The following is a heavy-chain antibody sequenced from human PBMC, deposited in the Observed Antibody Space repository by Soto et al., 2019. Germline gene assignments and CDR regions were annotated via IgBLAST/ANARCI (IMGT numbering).Heavy chain of an antibody. CDR2: TYYRSKWYN. CDR3: ARDYGDYDRIFDY. D-gene: IGHD4-17*01. V-gene: IGHV6-1*01. J-gene: IGHJ4*02. Sequence: SQTLSLTCDISGDSVSSNSAAWNWFRQSPSRGLEWLGRTYYRSKWYNDYAVSVKSRITINPDTSKNQFPLQLNSVTPEDTAVYYCARDYGDYDRIFDYWGQGTLVTVSS. CDR1: GDSVSSNSAA.